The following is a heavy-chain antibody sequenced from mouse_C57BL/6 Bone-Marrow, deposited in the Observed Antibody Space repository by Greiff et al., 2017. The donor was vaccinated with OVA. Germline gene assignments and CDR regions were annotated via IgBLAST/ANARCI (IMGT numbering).Heavy chain of an antibody. CDR3: ARDAPGSYFDY. CDR2: SRNKANDYTT. D-gene: IGHD1-1*01. J-gene: IGHJ2*01. V-gene: IGHV7-1*01. CDR1: GFTFSDFY. Sequence: EVQVVESGGGLVQSGRSLRLSCATSGFTFSDFYMEWVRQAPGKGLEWIAASRNKANDYTTEYSASVKGRFIVSRDTSQSILYLQMNALRAEDTAIYYCARDAPGSYFDYWGQGTTLTVSS.